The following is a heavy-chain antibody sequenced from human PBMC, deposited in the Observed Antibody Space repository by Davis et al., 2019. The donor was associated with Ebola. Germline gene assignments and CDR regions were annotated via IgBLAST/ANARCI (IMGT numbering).Heavy chain of an antibody. CDR2: IYNVYTM. CDR1: GFSVSDNY. Sequence: GESLKISCAASGFSVSDNYMNWVRQAPGKGLEWVSVIYNVYTMYYADSVKGRFTISRDSSMNTVYLQMSSLRAEDTAVYYCARAEDDYGEYPDALDIWGQGTVVTVSS. CDR3: ARAEDDYGEYPDALDI. V-gene: IGHV3-53*01. D-gene: IGHD4-17*01. J-gene: IGHJ3*02.